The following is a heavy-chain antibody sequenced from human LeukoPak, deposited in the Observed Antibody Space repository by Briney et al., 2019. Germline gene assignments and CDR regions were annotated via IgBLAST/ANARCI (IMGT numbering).Heavy chain of an antibody. CDR1: GLSFSNYW. D-gene: IGHD3-16*01. V-gene: IGHV3-74*01. J-gene: IGHJ5*02. CDR3: ASAYTYVRLGNH. CDR2: TNLRGTAV. Sequence: GGSLRLSCAVSGLSFSNYWMHWVRQAPGKGLVWVACTNLRGTAVDYADSVKGRFTISRDNAKNTLFLQMNSLRAEDTAIYYCASAYTYVRLGNHWGQGTLVTVSS.